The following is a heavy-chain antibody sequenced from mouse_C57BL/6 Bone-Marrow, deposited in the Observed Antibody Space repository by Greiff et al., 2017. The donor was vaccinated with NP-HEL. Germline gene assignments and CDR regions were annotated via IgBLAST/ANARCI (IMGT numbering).Heavy chain of an antibody. CDR3: TTVIATVVTGYVDV. V-gene: IGHV14-4*01. J-gene: IGHJ1*03. CDR1: GFNIKDDY. D-gene: IGHD1-1*01. CDR2: IDPENGDT. Sequence: EVQLQQSGAELVRPGASVKLSCTASGFNIKDDYMHWVKQRPEQGLEWIGWIDPENGDTEYASKFQGKATITADTSSNTAYLQLSSLTSEDTAVYYSTTVIATVVTGYVDVWGTGTTVTVSS.